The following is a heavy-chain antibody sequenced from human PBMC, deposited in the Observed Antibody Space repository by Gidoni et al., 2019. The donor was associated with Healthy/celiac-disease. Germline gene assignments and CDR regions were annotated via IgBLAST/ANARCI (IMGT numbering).Heavy chain of an antibody. V-gene: IGHV3-23*01. CDR1: GFTFSSYA. D-gene: IGHD4-17*01. CDR2: ISGSGGST. J-gene: IGHJ4*02. Sequence: EVQLLESGGGLVQPGGSLRLSCAASGFTFSSYAMSWVRQPPGQGLGWVSSISGSGGSTYYADSVKGRFTISRDNSKNTLYLQMNSLRAEDTAVYYCAKDVYGGVVVSWGQGTLVTVSS. CDR3: AKDVYGGVVVS.